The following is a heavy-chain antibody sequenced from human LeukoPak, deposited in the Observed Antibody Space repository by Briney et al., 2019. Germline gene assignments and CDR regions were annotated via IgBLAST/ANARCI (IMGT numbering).Heavy chain of an antibody. CDR3: ARDPHYYDSSGYYSDY. CDR1: GGSISSSSYY. J-gene: IGHJ4*02. CDR2: IYYSGST. Sequence: SETLSLTCTVSGGSISSSSYYWGWIRQPPGKGLEWIGSIYYSGSTYYNPSLKSRVTISVDTSKNQFSLKLSSVTAADTAVYYCARDPHYYDSSGYYSDYWGQGTLVTVSS. V-gene: IGHV4-39*02. D-gene: IGHD3-22*01.